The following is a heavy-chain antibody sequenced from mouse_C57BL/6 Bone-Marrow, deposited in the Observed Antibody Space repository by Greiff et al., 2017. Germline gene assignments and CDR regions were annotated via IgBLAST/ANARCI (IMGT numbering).Heavy chain of an antibody. D-gene: IGHD1-1*01. J-gene: IGHJ1*03. CDR2: IHPNSGST. V-gene: IGHV1-64*01. CDR3: ARISLYYYGSSYYWYFDV. Sequence: QVQLQQPGAELVKPGASVKLSCKASGYTFTSYWMHWVKQRPGPGLEWIGMIHPNSGSTNYNEKVKSKATLTVDKSSSTAYMQLSSLTSEASAVYYCARISLYYYGSSYYWYFDVWGTGTTVTVSS. CDR1: GYTFTSYW.